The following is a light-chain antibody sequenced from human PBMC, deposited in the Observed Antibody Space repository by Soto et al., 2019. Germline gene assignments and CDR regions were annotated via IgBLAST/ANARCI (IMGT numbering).Light chain of an antibody. J-gene: IGLJ2*01. CDR3: GTWESYLSVGV. CDR2: DNN. Sequence: QSVLTQPPSVSAAPGQTVTISCFGSGSNIGSNSVSWYQQVPGTAPKLLLYDNNKRPSGIPDRFSGSKSGTSATLGITGLQTADEADYYCGTWESYLSVGVFGGGTKLTVL. CDR1: GSNIGSNS. V-gene: IGLV1-51*01.